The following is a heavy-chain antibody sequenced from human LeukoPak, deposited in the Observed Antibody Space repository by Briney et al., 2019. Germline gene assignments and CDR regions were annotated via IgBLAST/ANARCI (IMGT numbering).Heavy chain of an antibody. CDR3: AKDQGLQPYYFDY. CDR2: ISGSGGST. D-gene: IGHD6-13*01. CDR1: GFTFSSYA. V-gene: IGHV3-23*01. Sequence: GGSLRLSCAASGFTFSSYAMSWVRQAPGKGLEWASAISGSGGSTYYADSVKGRFTISRDNSKNTLYLQMNSLRAKDTAVYYCAKDQGLQPYYFDYWGQGTLVTVSS. J-gene: IGHJ4*02.